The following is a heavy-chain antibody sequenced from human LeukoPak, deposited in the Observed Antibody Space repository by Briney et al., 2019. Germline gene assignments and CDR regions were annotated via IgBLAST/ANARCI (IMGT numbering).Heavy chain of an antibody. J-gene: IGHJ4*02. CDR1: GGSISSYY. V-gene: IGHV4-4*07. CDR3: ARERVSGSYYASFDY. CDR2: IYTSGST. Sequence: TSETLSLTCTVSGGSISSYYWSWIRQPAGKGLEWIGRIYTSGSTNYNPSLKSRVTMSVDTSKNQFSLKLSSVTAADTAVYYCARERVSGSYYASFDYWGQGTLVTVSS. D-gene: IGHD1-26*01.